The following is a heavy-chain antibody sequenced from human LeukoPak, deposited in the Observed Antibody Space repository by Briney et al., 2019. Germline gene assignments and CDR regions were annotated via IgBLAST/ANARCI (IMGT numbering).Heavy chain of an antibody. Sequence: GASVKVSCKASGYTFTSYGISWVRQAPGQGLEWMGRIIPIFGTANYAQKFQGRVTITTHESTSTAYVELSSLRSEDTAVYYCARATLPRTYYDSSGYYSYPFDYWGQGTLVTVSS. CDR1: GYTFTSYG. CDR2: IIPIFGTA. D-gene: IGHD3-22*01. CDR3: ARATLPRTYYDSSGYYSYPFDY. V-gene: IGHV1-69*05. J-gene: IGHJ4*02.